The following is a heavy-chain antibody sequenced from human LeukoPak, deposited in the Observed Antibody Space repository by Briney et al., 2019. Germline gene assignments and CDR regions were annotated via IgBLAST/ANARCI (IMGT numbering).Heavy chain of an antibody. Sequence: GGSLRLSCAASGFTVSSNYMSWVRQAPGKGLEWVSVIYGGGSTYYADSVKGRFTISRDNSKNTLYLQMNSLRAEDTAVYYCARHSNDFWSGYYTFDYWGQGTLVTVSS. CDR3: ARHSNDFWSGYYTFDY. J-gene: IGHJ4*02. CDR1: GFTVSSNY. V-gene: IGHV3-53*01. D-gene: IGHD3-3*01. CDR2: IYGGGST.